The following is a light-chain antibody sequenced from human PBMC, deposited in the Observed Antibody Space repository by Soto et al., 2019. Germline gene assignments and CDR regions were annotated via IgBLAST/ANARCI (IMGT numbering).Light chain of an antibody. CDR1: QSVGSY. CDR3: QQRSNWPPIT. CDR2: EAS. Sequence: SVLTQSPATLSLSAGERATLSWRASQSVGSYLAWYQKKPGQAPRLLLYEASNRATGIPARFSGSGSGTDLTLTISSLETEDFAVYYCQQRSNWPPITFGQGTRLEIK. J-gene: IGKJ5*01. V-gene: IGKV3-11*01.